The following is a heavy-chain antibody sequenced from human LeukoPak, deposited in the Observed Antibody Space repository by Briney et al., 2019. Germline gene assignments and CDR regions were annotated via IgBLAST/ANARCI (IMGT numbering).Heavy chain of an antibody. Sequence: QPGGSLRLSCSASGFTFSNYAMHWVRQAPGKGLEYVSAKCRDGGSTYYADSVKGRFTVSRDNSKNTLYLQLSSLRAEDTAVYYCVGGSGSYSPVYFDYWGQGTLVTVSS. CDR3: VGGSGSYSPVYFDY. CDR1: GFTFSNYA. D-gene: IGHD3-10*01. CDR2: KCRDGGST. V-gene: IGHV3-64D*06. J-gene: IGHJ4*02.